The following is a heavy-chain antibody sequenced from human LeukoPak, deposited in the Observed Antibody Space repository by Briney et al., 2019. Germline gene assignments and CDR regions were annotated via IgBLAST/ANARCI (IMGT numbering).Heavy chain of an antibody. CDR2: IRSKAYGGTT. V-gene: IGHV3-49*04. D-gene: IGHD1-14*01. J-gene: IGHJ4*02. CDR1: GFTFGDYA. CDR3: ARSPNRFDF. Sequence: GGSLRLSCTASGFTFGDYAMSWVRQAPGKGLEWVGFIRSKAYGGTTEYAASVKGRFTISRDNAKNLLYLQMNSLRAEDTAVYYCARSPNRFDFWGQGTLVTVSS.